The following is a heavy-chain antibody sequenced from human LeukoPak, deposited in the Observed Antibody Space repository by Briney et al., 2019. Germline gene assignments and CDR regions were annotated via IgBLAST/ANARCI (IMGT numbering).Heavy chain of an antibody. J-gene: IGHJ4*02. CDR3: ARGARPSRITMVRGVTLDY. Sequence: SETLSLTCAVYGGSFSGYYWSWIRQPPGKGLEWIGEINHSGSTNYNPSLKSRVTISVDTSKNQFSLKLSSVTAADTAVYYCARGARPSRITMVRGVTLDYWGQGTLVTVSS. CDR2: INHSGST. D-gene: IGHD3-10*01. V-gene: IGHV4-34*01. CDR1: GGSFSGYY.